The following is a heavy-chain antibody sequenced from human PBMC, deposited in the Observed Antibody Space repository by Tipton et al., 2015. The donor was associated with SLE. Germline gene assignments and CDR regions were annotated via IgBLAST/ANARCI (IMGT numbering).Heavy chain of an antibody. Sequence: SLRLSCAASGFTFSSFVMHWVRQVPGKGLEWVAVIWYDGSNKYYADSVKGRFTISRDNSKNTLYLQMNSLRAEDTAVYYCTREASYYYGMDVWGQGTTVTVSS. V-gene: IGHV3-33*08. J-gene: IGHJ6*02. CDR2: IWYDGSNK. CDR1: GFTFSSFV. CDR3: TREASYYYGMDV.